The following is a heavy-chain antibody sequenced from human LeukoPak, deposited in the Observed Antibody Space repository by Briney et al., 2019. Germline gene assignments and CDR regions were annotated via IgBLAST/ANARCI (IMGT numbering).Heavy chain of an antibody. Sequence: ASVKVPCKASGYTFTDYSMHWVRQAPGQGLEWMGWINPNSGGTDYAQKFQGRVTMTRVTSISTAYLEVTRLTSDDTAVYFCVRDMIAAAGAGGWGQGALVTVSS. J-gene: IGHJ4*02. CDR2: INPNSGGT. CDR1: GYTFTDYS. V-gene: IGHV1-2*02. D-gene: IGHD6-13*01. CDR3: VRDMIAAAGAGG.